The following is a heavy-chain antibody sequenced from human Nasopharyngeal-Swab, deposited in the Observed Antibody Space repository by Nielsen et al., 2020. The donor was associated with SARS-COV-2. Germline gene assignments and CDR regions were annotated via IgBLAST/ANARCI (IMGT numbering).Heavy chain of an antibody. CDR2: ISSSSSYI. Sequence: GESLKISCAASGLTFSSYSMNWVRQAPGKGLEWVSSISSSSSYIYYADSEKGRFTISRDNAKNSLYLQMNSLRAEYTAVYYCERDGAYSSGWRDYWSQGTLVTVSS. J-gene: IGHJ4*02. CDR3: ERDGAYSSGWRDY. CDR1: GLTFSSYS. V-gene: IGHV3-21*01. D-gene: IGHD6-19*01.